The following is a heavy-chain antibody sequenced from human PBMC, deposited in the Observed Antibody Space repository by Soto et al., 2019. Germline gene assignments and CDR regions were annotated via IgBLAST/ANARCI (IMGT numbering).Heavy chain of an antibody. V-gene: IGHV4-59*01. Sequence: SETLSLTCTVSGCSISSYYWGWIRQPPGKGLEWIGYIYYSGSTNYNPSLKSRVTISVDTSKNQFSLKLSSVTAADTAVYYCARTTIFGSFKNHYGMDVWGQGTTVTVSS. J-gene: IGHJ6*02. CDR1: GCSISSYY. CDR2: IYYSGST. D-gene: IGHD3-3*01. CDR3: ARTTIFGSFKNHYGMDV.